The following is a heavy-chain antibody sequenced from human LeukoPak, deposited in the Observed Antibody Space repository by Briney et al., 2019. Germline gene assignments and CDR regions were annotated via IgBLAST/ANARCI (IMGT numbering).Heavy chain of an antibody. D-gene: IGHD5/OR15-5a*01. Sequence: ASVKVSCKASGYTFTGYYMHWVRQAPGQGLEWMGWINPNSGGTNYAQKFQGRVTMTRDTSISTAYMELSRLRSDDTAVYYCARDLSPSTDNWFDPWGQGTLVTVSS. CDR1: GYTFTGYY. CDR2: INPNSGGT. V-gene: IGHV1-2*02. J-gene: IGHJ5*02. CDR3: ARDLSPSTDNWFDP.